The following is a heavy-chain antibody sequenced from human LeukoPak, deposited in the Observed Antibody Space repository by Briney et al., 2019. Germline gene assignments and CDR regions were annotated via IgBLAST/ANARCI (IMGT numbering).Heavy chain of an antibody. CDR1: GGSLSRCGYY. J-gene: IGHJ4*02. D-gene: IGHD4-17*01. CDR2: LYYSGST. V-gene: IGHV4-31*03. CDR3: ARMERNGDSSFDY. Sequence: PSDALSLTCTVSGGSLSRCGYYWSCIRQHPGKGREWIGYLYYSGSTYYNPSLKSRVTISVDTCKVPFSLKISSVSAADTAVYYCARMERNGDSSFDYWGQGTLVTVSS.